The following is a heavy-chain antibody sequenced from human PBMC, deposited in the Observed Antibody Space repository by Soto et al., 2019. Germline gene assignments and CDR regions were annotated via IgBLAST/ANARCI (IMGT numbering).Heavy chain of an antibody. CDR1: GFIFGSFE. V-gene: IGHV3-48*03. D-gene: IGHD6-25*01. CDR2: ISSTGYTI. Sequence: GGSLRLSCEASGFIFGSFEMTWVRQAPGKGLEWVSYISSTGYTIYYADSLKGRFTISRDNAKNSLYLEMNSLRAEDTAVYFCQRPTDDSSGYEYWGQGTRVTVSS. CDR3: QRPTDDSSGYEY. J-gene: IGHJ4*01.